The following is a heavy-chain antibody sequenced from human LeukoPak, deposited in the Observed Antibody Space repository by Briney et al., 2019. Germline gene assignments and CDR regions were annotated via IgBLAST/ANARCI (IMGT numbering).Heavy chain of an antibody. J-gene: IGHJ4*02. V-gene: IGHV3-23*01. CDR2: ISGSGGST. D-gene: IGHD3-22*01. Sequence: QPGGSLRLSCAASGFTFSSYAMSWVRQAPGKGLEWVSAISGSGGSTYYADSVKGRFTISRDNSKNTLYLQMNSLRAEDTAVYYCAKDHGYYYDSSGYYALGGFDYWGQGTLVTVSS. CDR3: AKDHGYYYDSSGYYALGGFDY. CDR1: GFTFSSYA.